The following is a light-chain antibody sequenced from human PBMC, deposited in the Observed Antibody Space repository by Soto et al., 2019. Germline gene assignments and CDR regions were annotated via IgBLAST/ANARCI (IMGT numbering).Light chain of an antibody. Sequence: QSVLTQPASVSGSPGQSITISCTGTSSDIGFYNYVSWYQQYPGKAPNLLIYGVTNRPSGVSYRFSGSKSGSTASLTISGLRDEDEADYYCSSYSTSFFYVFGTGTKVT. J-gene: IGLJ1*01. CDR2: GVT. V-gene: IGLV2-14*03. CDR3: SSYSTSFFYV. CDR1: SSDIGFYNY.